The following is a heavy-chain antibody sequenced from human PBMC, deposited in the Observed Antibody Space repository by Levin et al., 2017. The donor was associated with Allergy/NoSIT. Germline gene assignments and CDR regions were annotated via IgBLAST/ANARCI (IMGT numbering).Heavy chain of an antibody. V-gene: IGHV3-11*01. CDR1: GFTFSDYY. D-gene: IGHD3-22*01. CDR2: ISSSGSTI. CDR3: ASAHYDSSGYWAPFGY. Sequence: GESLKISCAASGFTFSDYYMSWIRQAPGKGLEWVSYISSSGSTIYYADSVKGRFTISRDNAKNSLYLQMNSLRAEDTAVYYCASAHYDSSGYWAPFGYWGQGTLVTVSS. J-gene: IGHJ4*02.